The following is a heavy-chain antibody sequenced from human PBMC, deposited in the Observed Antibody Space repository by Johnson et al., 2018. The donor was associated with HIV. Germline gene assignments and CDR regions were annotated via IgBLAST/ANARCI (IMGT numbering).Heavy chain of an antibody. V-gene: IGHV3-30*02. CDR2: IRYDGSYK. CDR3: AKDPVQGVGLDI. CDR1: GFTFSSYG. J-gene: IGHJ3*02. Sequence: VQLVESGGGLVQPGGSLRLSCAASGFTFSSYGMYWVRQAPGKGLEWVAFIRYDGSYKYYGDSVKGRFTISRDNSKNTLYMQMNSLRAEDTAVYYCAKDPVQGVGLDIWGQGTMVTVSS. D-gene: IGHD2-8*02.